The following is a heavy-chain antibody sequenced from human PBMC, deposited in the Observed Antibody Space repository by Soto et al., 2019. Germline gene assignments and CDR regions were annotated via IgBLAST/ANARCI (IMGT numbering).Heavy chain of an antibody. V-gene: IGHV3-30*18. CDR2: ISYDGSNK. D-gene: IGHD4-17*01. J-gene: IGHJ6*02. Sequence: GGSLRLSCAASGFTFSSYGMHWVRQAPGKGLEWVAVISYDGSNKYYADSVKGRFTISRDNSKNTLYLQMNSLRAEDTAVYYCAKDLFGDYPTYYYYYGMDVWGQGTTVTVSS. CDR3: AKDLFGDYPTYYYYYGMDV. CDR1: GFTFSSYG.